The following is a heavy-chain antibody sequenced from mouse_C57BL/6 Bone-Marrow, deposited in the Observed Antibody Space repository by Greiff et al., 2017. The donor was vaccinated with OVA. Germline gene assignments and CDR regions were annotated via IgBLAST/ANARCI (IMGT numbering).Heavy chain of an antibody. CDR1: GYTFTSYW. CDR2: IHPNSGST. V-gene: IGHV1-64*01. Sequence: QVQLQQSGAELVKPGASVKLSCKASGYTFTSYWMHWVKQRPGQGLEWIGMIHPNSGSTNYNEKFKSKGTLTVDKSSSTAYMQLSSLTSEDSAVYYCTLLLGYYYAMDYRGPGTSVTVSS. CDR3: TLLLGYYYAMDY. J-gene: IGHJ4*01. D-gene: IGHD2-10*01.